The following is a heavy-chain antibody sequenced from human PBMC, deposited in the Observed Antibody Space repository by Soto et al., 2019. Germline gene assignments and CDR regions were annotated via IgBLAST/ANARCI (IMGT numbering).Heavy chain of an antibody. J-gene: IGHJ2*01. V-gene: IGHV3-23*01. CDR1: GFSFSIYG. Sequence: EVQLLESGGGLEQPGGSLRLSCAASGFSFSIYGMNWVRLAPGKGLEWVSAISGTSVNTYYADSVKGRFTISRDNSKNTVYLQMNSLRVEDTAVYFCAKGKETGSWNGEWSIDLWGRGTTVTVSS. CDR2: ISGTSVNT. CDR3: AKGKETGSWNGEWSIDL. D-gene: IGHD2-15*01.